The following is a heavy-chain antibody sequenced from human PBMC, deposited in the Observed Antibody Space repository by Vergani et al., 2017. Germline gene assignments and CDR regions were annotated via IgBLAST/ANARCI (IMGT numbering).Heavy chain of an antibody. Sequence: QVQLQESGPGLVKPSETLSLTCTVSGGSISSYYWSWIRQPPGKGLEWIVYIYYSGSTNYNPSLKSRVTISVDTSKNQFSLKLSSVTAADTAVYYCASFGGSYDSSGYYWGQGTLVTVSS. D-gene: IGHD3-22*01. CDR2: IYYSGST. J-gene: IGHJ4*02. CDR3: ASFGGSYDSSGYY. CDR1: GGSISSYY. V-gene: IGHV4-59*01.